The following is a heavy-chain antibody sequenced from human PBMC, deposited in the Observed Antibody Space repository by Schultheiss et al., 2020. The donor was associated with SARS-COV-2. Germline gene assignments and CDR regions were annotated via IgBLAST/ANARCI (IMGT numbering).Heavy chain of an antibody. CDR3: ARYRSYDSSGSRRHFDC. CDR2: ISSSGSTI. Sequence: GGSLRFSCAASGFTVTSNYMSWVRQAPGKGLEWVSYISSSGSTIYYADSVKGRFTISRDNAKNSLYLQMNSLRAEDTAVYYCARYRSYDSSGSRRHFDCWGQGTLVTVSS. D-gene: IGHD3-22*01. J-gene: IGHJ4*02. CDR1: GFTVTSNY. V-gene: IGHV3-11*04.